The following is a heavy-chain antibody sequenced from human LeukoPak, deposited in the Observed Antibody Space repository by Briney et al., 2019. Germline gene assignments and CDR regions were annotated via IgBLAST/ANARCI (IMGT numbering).Heavy chain of an antibody. CDR2: INHSGST. D-gene: IGHD3-10*01. J-gene: IGHJ4*02. V-gene: IGHV4-34*01. Sequence: GSLRLSCAASGLSFSNYNFNWVRQAPGKGLEWIGEINHSGSTNYNPSLKSRVTISVDTSKNQFSLKLSSVTAADTAVYYCARRGHHLVDDYWGQGTLVTVSS. CDR1: GLSFSNYN. CDR3: ARRGHHLVDDY.